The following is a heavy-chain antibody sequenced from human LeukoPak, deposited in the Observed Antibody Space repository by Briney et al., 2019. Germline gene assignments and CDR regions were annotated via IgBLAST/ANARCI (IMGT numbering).Heavy chain of an antibody. CDR3: ARDRGPITIFGVATALAGWFDP. CDR2: IYYSGST. Sequence: SETLSLTCTVSGGSISSYYWSWIRQPPGKGLEWIGYIYYSGSTNYNPSLKSRVTISVDTSKNQFSLKLSSVTAADTAVYYCARDRGPITIFGVATALAGWFDPWGQGTLVTVSS. D-gene: IGHD3-3*01. CDR1: GGSISSYY. J-gene: IGHJ5*02. V-gene: IGHV4-59*12.